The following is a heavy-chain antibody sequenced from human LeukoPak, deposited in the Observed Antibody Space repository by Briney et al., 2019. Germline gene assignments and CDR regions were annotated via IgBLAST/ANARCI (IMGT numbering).Heavy chain of an antibody. J-gene: IGHJ6*02. CDR3: AASYYYDSSKGYYYYYGMDV. CDR2: INPNSGGT. CDR1: GYTFTGYY. V-gene: IGHV1-2*04. D-gene: IGHD3-22*01. Sequence: GASVKVSCKASGYTFTGYYMHWVRQAPGQGLEWMGWINPNSGGTNYAQKFQGWVTMTRDTSISTAYMELSRLRSDDTAVYYCAASYYYDSSKGYYYYYGMDVWSQGTTVTVSS.